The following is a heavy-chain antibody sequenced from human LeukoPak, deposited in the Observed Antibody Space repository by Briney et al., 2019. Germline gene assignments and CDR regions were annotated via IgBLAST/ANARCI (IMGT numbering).Heavy chain of an antibody. D-gene: IGHD6-6*01. V-gene: IGHV4-59*01. CDR2: ILYSGST. CDR3: ARDKWSSSSNWFDP. Sequence: SETLSLTCTVSGGSIGSYYWSWIRQSPGKGLEWIGYILYSGSTKYNPSLTSRLSISVDTSENQFSLKLSSVTAADTAVYYCARDKWSSSSNWFDPWGQGTLVTVSS. CDR1: GGSIGSYY. J-gene: IGHJ5*02.